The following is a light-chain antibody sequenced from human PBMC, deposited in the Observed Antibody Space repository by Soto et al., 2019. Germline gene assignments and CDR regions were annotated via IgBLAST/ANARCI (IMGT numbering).Light chain of an antibody. CDR1: QSALYSSNNKNY. Sequence: DILMTQSPDSLAVSLGERATINCKSSQSALYSSNNKNYLAWYQQKPGQPPKLLIYWASTRESGVPDRFSGSGSGTDFTLTISSLQAEDVAVYYCQQYYSTPTFGQGTKVDIK. CDR2: WAS. V-gene: IGKV4-1*01. CDR3: QQYYSTPT. J-gene: IGKJ1*01.